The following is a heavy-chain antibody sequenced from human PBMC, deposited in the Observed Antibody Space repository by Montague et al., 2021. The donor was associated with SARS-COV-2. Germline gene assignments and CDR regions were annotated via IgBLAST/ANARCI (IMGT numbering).Heavy chain of an antibody. Sequence: VKPTQTLTLTCTFSGFSLSTSGMCVSWLRQPPGKALEWLARIDWDDDTYYSTSLKTRLTISKDASKNQVVLTMTNMDPADTATYYCARMTMSTAMDVWGQGTTVTVSS. CDR1: GFSLSTSGMC. CDR3: ARMTMSTAMDV. V-gene: IGHV2-70*11. J-gene: IGHJ6*02. D-gene: IGHD5/OR15-5a*01. CDR2: IDWDDDT.